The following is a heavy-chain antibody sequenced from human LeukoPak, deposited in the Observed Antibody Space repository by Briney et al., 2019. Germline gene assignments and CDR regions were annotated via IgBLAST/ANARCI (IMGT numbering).Heavy chain of an antibody. CDR2: IYHSGST. CDR3: ASPPESGSYYLDY. J-gene: IGHJ4*02. V-gene: IGHV4-30-2*01. CDR1: GGSISSGGYY. Sequence: SQTLSLTCTVSGGSISSGGYYWSWIRQPPGKGLEWIGYIYHSGSTYYNPSLKSRVTISVDRSKNQFSLKLSSVTAADTAVYYCASPPESGSYYLDYWGQGTLVTVSS. D-gene: IGHD1-26*01.